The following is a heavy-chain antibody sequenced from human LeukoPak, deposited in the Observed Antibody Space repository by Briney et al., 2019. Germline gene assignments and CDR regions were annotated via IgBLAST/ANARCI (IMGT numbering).Heavy chain of an antibody. J-gene: IGHJ6*02. Sequence: GGSLRLSCAASGFTFSSYGMHWVRQAPGKGLEWVAFIRYDGSNKYYADSVKGRFTISRDNAKNSLYLQMNSLRAEDTAVYYCARDLTSAYGMDVWGQGTTVTVSS. V-gene: IGHV3-30*02. CDR1: GFTFSSYG. CDR2: IRYDGSNK. CDR3: ARDLTSAYGMDV.